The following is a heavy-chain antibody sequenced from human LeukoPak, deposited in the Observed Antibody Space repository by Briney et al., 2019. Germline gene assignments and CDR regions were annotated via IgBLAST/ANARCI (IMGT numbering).Heavy chain of an antibody. Sequence: PSGTLSLTCAVSGGSISSSNWWSWVRQPPGKGLEWIGEINHSGSTNYNSSLKSRVTISVDTSKNQFSLKLSSVTAADTAVYYCARGPYYSGSYSYWGQGTLVTVSS. J-gene: IGHJ4*02. CDR2: INHSGST. CDR1: GGSISSSNW. D-gene: IGHD1-26*01. CDR3: ARGPYYSGSYSY. V-gene: IGHV4-4*02.